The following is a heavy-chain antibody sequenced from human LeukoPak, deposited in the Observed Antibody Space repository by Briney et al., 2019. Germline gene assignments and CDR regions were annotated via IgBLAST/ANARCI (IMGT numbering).Heavy chain of an antibody. CDR1: GYTFSSIA. Sequence: GGSLRLSCAASGYTFSSIAMSWVRQAPDKGLEWVSTISGSGGGTYYADSVKGRFTISRDDSRNTLYLQMNCLRADDTAVYYCAKDLGRYRNNFFDYWGQGNLVTVSS. CDR2: ISGSGGGT. J-gene: IGHJ4*02. V-gene: IGHV3-23*01. D-gene: IGHD1-26*01. CDR3: AKDLGRYRNNFFDY.